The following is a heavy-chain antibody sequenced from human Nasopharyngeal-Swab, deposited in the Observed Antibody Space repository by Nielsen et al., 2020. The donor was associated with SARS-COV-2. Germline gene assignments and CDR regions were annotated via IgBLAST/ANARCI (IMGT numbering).Heavy chain of an antibody. CDR3: AKSVCSGTNCYSHYYYMDV. CDR1: GFTFSNYA. D-gene: IGHD2-2*02. V-gene: IGHV3-23*01. CDR2: ISGSGGGT. J-gene: IGHJ6*03. Sequence: GESLKISCAASGFTFSNYAMSWVRQAPGKGLEWVSAISGSGGGTYYADSVKGRFTISRDNSRNTLYLQMNSLRAEDTAVYYCAKSVCSGTNCYSHYYYMDVWGKGTTVTVSS.